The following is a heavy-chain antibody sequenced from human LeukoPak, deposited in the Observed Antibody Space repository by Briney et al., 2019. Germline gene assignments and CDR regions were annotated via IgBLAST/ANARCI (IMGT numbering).Heavy chain of an antibody. CDR3: ATYINWVAGDV. V-gene: IGHV3-7*01. CDR1: GFTFSNYW. Sequence: GGSLRLSCAASGFTFSNYWLTWVRQAPGQGLEWVAHINHEGGGIQYVDSVKGRFTISRDNAKGSVYLQMNSLRAEDTAIYHCATYINWVAGDVWGQGTTVIVSS. D-gene: IGHD1-1*01. J-gene: IGHJ6*02. CDR2: INHEGGGI.